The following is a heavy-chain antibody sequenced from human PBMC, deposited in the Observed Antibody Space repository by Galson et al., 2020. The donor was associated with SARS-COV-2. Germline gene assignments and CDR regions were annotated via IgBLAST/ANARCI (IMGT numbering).Heavy chain of an antibody. Sequence: ASVKVSCKASGYTFTSYDINWVRQATGQGLEWMGWMHPNSGNTGYAQKFQGRVTMTRNTSISTAYMELSSLRSEDTAVYYCARGYCSSTSCYLSYYDFWSGYSPYYYYGMDVWGQGTTVTVSS. CDR2: MHPNSGNT. J-gene: IGHJ6*02. V-gene: IGHV1-8*01. CDR3: ARGYCSSTSCYLSYYDFWSGYSPYYYYGMDV. D-gene: IGHD3-3*01. CDR1: GYTFTSYD.